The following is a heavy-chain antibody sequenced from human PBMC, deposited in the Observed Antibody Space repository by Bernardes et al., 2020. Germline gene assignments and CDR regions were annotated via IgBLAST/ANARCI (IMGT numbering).Heavy chain of an antibody. CDR1: GGSISSYY. V-gene: IGHV4-59*12. D-gene: IGHD4-17*01. CDR2: IYYSGST. Sequence: ETLSLTCTVSGGSISSYYWSWIRQPPGKGLEWIGYIYYSGSTNYNPSLKSRVTISVDTSKNTLYLQMNSLRAEDTAVYYCAKGDYGDYAVLGWFDPWGQGTLVTVSS. J-gene: IGHJ5*02. CDR3: AKGDYGDYAVLGWFDP.